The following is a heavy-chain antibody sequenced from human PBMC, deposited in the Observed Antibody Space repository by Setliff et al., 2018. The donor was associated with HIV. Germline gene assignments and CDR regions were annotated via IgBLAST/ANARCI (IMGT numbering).Heavy chain of an antibody. Sequence: SETLSLTCTVSGGSISSYYWSWIRQPPGKGLEWIGYIYASGSTNYNPSLKSRVTISVDTSKNQFSLKLSPVTAADTAVYYCARGFDYAQRPPLYYFDYWGQGTLVTVSS. V-gene: IGHV4-4*09. CDR3: ARGFDYAQRPPLYYFDY. J-gene: IGHJ4*02. D-gene: IGHD2-2*01. CDR1: GGSISSYY. CDR2: IYASGST.